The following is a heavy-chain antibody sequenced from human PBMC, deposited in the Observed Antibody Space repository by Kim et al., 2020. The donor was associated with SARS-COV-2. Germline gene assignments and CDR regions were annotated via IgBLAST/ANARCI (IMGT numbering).Heavy chain of an antibody. Sequence: GGSLRLSCAASGFTFSSYAMSWVRQAPGKGLEWVSAISGSGGSTYYADSVKGRFTISRDNSKNTLYLQMNSLRAEDTAVYYCVKEGSHDFWSGLPYYFDYWGQGTLVTVSS. J-gene: IGHJ4*02. D-gene: IGHD3-3*01. CDR3: VKEGSHDFWSGLPYYFDY. V-gene: IGHV3-23*01. CDR2: ISGSGGST. CDR1: GFTFSSYA.